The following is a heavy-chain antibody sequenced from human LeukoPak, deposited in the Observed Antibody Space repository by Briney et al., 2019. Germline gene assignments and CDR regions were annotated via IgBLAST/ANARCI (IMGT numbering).Heavy chain of an antibody. CDR2: LSGWGGST. CDR1: GFTFSSYA. D-gene: IGHD2/OR15-2a*01. Sequence: GGSLRLSCAASGFTFSSYAMSWVRQAPGKGLEWVSALSGWGGSTYDADSVKGRFTISRDNSKNTLYLQMNSLRAEDTAVYYSAKVKEATFAFDIWGQGTMVTVSS. J-gene: IGHJ3*02. V-gene: IGHV3-23*01. CDR3: AKVKEATFAFDI.